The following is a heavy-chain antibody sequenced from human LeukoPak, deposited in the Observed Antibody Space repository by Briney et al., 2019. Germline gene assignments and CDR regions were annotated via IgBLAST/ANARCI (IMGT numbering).Heavy chain of an antibody. J-gene: IGHJ4*02. CDR1: GFTFSSYC. CDR2: IKQDGSDK. D-gene: IGHD6-19*01. CDR3: ARWVAGIDF. V-gene: IGHV3-7*02. Sequence: GGSLRLSCAASGFTFSSYCMTWVRQAPGKGLESVANIKQDGSDKYYVDSVKGRFTISRENPKNSLYLHMNSVRAYDTAMYYCARWVAGIDFWGQGTLVTVSS.